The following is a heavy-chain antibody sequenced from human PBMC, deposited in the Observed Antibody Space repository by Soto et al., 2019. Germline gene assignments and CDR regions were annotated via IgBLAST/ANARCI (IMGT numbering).Heavy chain of an antibody. V-gene: IGHV3-48*03. CDR3: ARWSYLDY. D-gene: IGHD3-3*01. CDR2: IGRSGETI. CDR1: GFTFSSFE. Sequence: GGSLRLSCVGSGFTFSSFEMNWGRQTPRKGLEWLSYIGRSGETIYYADSVKGRFTISRDNAKSSLFLQMNGLRDEDTGIYYCARWSYLDYWGQGTRVTVYS. J-gene: IGHJ4*02.